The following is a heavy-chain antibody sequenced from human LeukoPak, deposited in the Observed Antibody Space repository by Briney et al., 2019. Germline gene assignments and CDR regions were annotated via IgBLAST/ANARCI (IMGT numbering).Heavy chain of an antibody. CDR2: IYYSGST. Sequence: PSETLSLTCTVSGGSISSGGYDWSWIRQHPGKGLEWIGYIYYSGSTHYNPSLKSRVTISVDTSKNQFSLKLRSVTAADTAVYYCAGDRIGRYSSGWDVFDYWGQGTLVTVSS. CDR1: GGSISSGGYD. CDR3: AGDRIGRYSSGWDVFDY. D-gene: IGHD6-19*01. V-gene: IGHV4-31*03. J-gene: IGHJ4*02.